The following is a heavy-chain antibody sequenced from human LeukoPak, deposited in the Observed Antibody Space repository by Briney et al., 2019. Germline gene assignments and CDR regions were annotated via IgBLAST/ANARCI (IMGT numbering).Heavy chain of an antibody. CDR1: GGTFSSYA. Sequence: ASVTVSCKASGGTFSSYAISWVRQATGQGLEWMGWMNPNSGNTGYAQKFQGRVTITRNTSISTAYMELSSLRSEDTAVYYCARGHYYDSSGYYDYWGQGTLVTVSS. D-gene: IGHD3-22*01. J-gene: IGHJ4*02. CDR3: ARGHYYDSSGYYDY. V-gene: IGHV1-8*03. CDR2: MNPNSGNT.